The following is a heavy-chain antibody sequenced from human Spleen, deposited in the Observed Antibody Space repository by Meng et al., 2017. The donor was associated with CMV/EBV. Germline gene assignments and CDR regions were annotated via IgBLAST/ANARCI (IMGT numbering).Heavy chain of an antibody. CDR1: GYSFTRYY. Sequence: ASVKVSCKASGYSFTRYYIHWVRQAPGQGLEWMGTSNPSGGTRRYAQKLQGRVTMTRDTSTSTVYLELSSLRSEDTAVYYCARGGILGATRGYFQHWGQGTLVTVSS. CDR3: ARGGILGATRGYFQH. J-gene: IGHJ1*01. V-gene: IGHV1-46*04. CDR2: SNPSGGTR. D-gene: IGHD1-26*01.